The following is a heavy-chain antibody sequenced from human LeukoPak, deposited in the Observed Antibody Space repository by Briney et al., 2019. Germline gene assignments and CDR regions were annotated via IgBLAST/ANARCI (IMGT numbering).Heavy chain of an antibody. D-gene: IGHD6-6*01. CDR2: IYYSGST. Sequence: SETLSLTFTVSGGSISSYYWSWIRQPPGKGLEWIGYIYYSGSTNYNPSLKSRVTISVDTSKNQFSLKLSSVTAADTAVYYCAGTSIAARFSFDPWGQGTLVTVSS. CDR1: GGSISSYY. J-gene: IGHJ5*02. CDR3: AGTSIAARFSFDP. V-gene: IGHV4-59*01.